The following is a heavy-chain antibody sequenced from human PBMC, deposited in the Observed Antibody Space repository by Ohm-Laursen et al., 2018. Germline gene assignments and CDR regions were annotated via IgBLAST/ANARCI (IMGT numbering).Heavy chain of an antibody. CDR1: GYTFTGYY. J-gene: IGHJ4*02. CDR3: ARRTGYSSGWYNYFDY. Sequence: ASVKVSCKASGYTFTGYYMHWVRQAPGQGLEWMGWINPNSGGTNYAQKFQGRVTMTRDTSISTAYMELSRLRSDDTAVYYCARRTGYSSGWYNYFDYWGQGTLVTVSS. CDR2: INPNSGGT. V-gene: IGHV1-2*02. D-gene: IGHD6-19*01.